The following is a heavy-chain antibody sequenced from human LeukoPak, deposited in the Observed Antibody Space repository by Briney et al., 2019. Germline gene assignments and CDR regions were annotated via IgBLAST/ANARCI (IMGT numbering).Heavy chain of an antibody. CDR1: GFTFSRSA. V-gene: IGHV3-30*03. CDR3: ATRPGYRAFDY. Sequence: PGRSLRLSCAASGFTFSRSAVHWVRQAPGKGLEWVAVISHDGSNTDYTDSVKGRFTISRDNSKNTLYLQMNSLRLEDTAVYYCATRPGYRAFDYWGQGTLVTVSS. D-gene: IGHD1-1*01. J-gene: IGHJ4*02. CDR2: ISHDGSNT.